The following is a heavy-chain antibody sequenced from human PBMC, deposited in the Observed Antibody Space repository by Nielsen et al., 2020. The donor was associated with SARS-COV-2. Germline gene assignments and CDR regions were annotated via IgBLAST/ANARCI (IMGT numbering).Heavy chain of an antibody. J-gene: IGHJ4*02. Sequence: ASAKVSCKAAGDTFTNNAMKWVRQAPGQGLEWRGWINTNTGNPTYAQGFTGRFVFTLDTSVSTAYLQISSLKAEDTAVYYCARDRDGDHFDYWGQGTLVTVSS. V-gene: IGHV7-4-1*02. CDR3: ARDRDGDHFDY. D-gene: IGHD4-17*01. CDR2: INTNTGNP. CDR1: GDTFTNNA.